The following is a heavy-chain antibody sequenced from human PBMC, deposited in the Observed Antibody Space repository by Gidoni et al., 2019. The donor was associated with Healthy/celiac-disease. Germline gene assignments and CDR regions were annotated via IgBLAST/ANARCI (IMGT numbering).Heavy chain of an antibody. CDR1: GGSISSSSYY. D-gene: IGHD3-10*01. J-gene: IGHJ4*02. CDR3: ARHVLWFGEPRPGYFDY. CDR2: IYDSGST. Sequence: QLQLQESGPGLVKPSETLSLTCTVSGGSISSSSYYWGWIRQPPGKGLEWIGSIYDSGSTYYNPSLKSRVTISVDTSKNQFSLKLSSVTAADTAVYYCARHVLWFGEPRPGYFDYWGQGTLVTVSS. V-gene: IGHV4-39*01.